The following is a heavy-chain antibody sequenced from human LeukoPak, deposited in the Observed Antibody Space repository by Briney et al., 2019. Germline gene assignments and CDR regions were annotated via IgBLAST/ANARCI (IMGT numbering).Heavy chain of an antibody. V-gene: IGHV3-23*01. J-gene: IGHJ4*02. Sequence: GGSLRLSCAASGFTFSSYAMSWVRQAPGKGLEWVSAISGSGGSTYYADSVKGRFTISRDNSKNTLYLQMNSLRAEDTAVYYCAKRDGSGWYGLGPFDYWGQGTLVTVSS. CDR3: AKRDGSGWYGLGPFDY. CDR1: GFTFSSYA. D-gene: IGHD6-19*01. CDR2: ISGSGGST.